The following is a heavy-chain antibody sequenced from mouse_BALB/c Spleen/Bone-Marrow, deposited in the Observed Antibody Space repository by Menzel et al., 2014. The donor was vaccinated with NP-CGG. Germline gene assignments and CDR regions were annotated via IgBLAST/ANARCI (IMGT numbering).Heavy chain of an antibody. Sequence: LQESGPELVKPGASVRISCKASGYAFSNSWMNWVKQRPGQGLEWIGRIYPGDGDTYYNGKFKGKATLTADKSSSTAYMQLSSLTSVDSAAYFCARSDGYRALDYWGQGTSVTVSS. CDR2: IYPGDGDT. J-gene: IGHJ4*01. CDR1: GYAFSNSW. D-gene: IGHD2-3*01. CDR3: ARSDGYRALDY. V-gene: IGHV1-82*01.